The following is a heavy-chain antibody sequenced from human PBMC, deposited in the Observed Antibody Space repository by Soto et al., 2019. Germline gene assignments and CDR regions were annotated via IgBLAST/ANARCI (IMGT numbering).Heavy chain of an antibody. V-gene: IGHV3-33*01. Sequence: PGGSLRLSCAASGFTFSSYGMHWVRQAPGKGLEWVAVIWYDGSNKYYADSVKGRFTISRDNSKNTLYLQMNSLRAEDTAVYYCARGRTPFSSQTRYYFDYWGQGTLVTVSS. D-gene: IGHD6-13*01. CDR1: GFTFSSYG. J-gene: IGHJ4*02. CDR3: ARGRTPFSSQTRYYFDY. CDR2: IWYDGSNK.